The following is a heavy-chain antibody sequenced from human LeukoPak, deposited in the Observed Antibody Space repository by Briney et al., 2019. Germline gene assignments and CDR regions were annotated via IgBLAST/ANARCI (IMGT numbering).Heavy chain of an antibody. CDR3: TTEYPPQWLVVNVMS. D-gene: IGHD6-19*01. J-gene: IGHJ4*02. Sequence: GGSLRLSCAASGFIFTSYEMNWVRQAPGKGREWVSYISSSGSTIYYADSVKGRFTTSRDNSKNTLYLQMNSLKTEDTAVYYCTTEYPPQWLVVNVMSWGQGTLVTVSS. V-gene: IGHV3-48*03. CDR1: GFIFTSYE. CDR2: ISSSGSTI.